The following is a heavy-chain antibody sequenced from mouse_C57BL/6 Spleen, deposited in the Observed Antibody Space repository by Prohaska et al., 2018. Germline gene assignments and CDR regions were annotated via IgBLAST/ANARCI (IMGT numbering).Heavy chain of an antibody. V-gene: IGHV1-59*01. CDR1: GYTFTSYW. J-gene: IGHJ1*03. CDR2: IDPSDSYT. Sequence: QVQLQQPGAELVRPGTSVKLSCKASGYTFTSYWMHWVKQRPGQGLEWIGVIDPSDSYTNYNQKFKGKATLTVDTSSSTAYMQLSSLTSEDSAVYYCARNYGSSDGGYFDVWGTGTTVTVSS. CDR3: ARNYGSSDGGYFDV. D-gene: IGHD1-1*01.